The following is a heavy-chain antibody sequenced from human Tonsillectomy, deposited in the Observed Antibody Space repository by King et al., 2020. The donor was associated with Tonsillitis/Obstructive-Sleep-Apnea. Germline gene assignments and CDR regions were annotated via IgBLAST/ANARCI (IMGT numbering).Heavy chain of an antibody. J-gene: IGHJ6*02. CDR1: GFTFSNYG. V-gene: IGHV3-33*01. Sequence: VQLVESAGGVVQPGRSLRLSCAASGFTFSNYGMHWVRQAPGKGLEWVAVIWYDGSNKYYADSVKGRFTISRDNSKNTLYLQMNSLRAEDTAVYYCARADSSGPISYYYYAMDVWGQGTTVTVSS. D-gene: IGHD3-22*01. CDR2: IWYDGSNK. CDR3: ARADSSGPISYYYYAMDV.